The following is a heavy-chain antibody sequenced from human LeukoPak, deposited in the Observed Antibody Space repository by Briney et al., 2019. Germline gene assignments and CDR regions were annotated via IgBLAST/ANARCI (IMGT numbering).Heavy chain of an antibody. CDR3: ASGKMDIVVVVAANPNWFDP. CDR1: GGSISSISYY. V-gene: IGHV4-39*01. J-gene: IGHJ5*02. D-gene: IGHD2-15*01. Sequence: SATPSLTCTVFGGSISSISYYWGWIRQPPGKGLEWIGSIYYSGSTYYNPSLKRRLTISVDTSKKQFSLKLSSVTAADTAVYYCASGKMDIVVVVAANPNWFDPWGQGTLVTVSS. CDR2: IYYSGST.